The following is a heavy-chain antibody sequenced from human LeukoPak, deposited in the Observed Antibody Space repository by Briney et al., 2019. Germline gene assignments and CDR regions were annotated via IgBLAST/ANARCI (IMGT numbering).Heavy chain of an antibody. CDR1: GFTFGDHA. CDR3: NRGPIQLWLYYGMDV. CDR2: IRSKAYGGTT. V-gene: IGHV3-49*04. D-gene: IGHD5-18*01. J-gene: IGHJ6*02. Sequence: PGGSLRLSCTASGFTFGDHAMSWARQAPGKRLEWVGFIRSKAYGGTTEYAASVKGRFTISRDDSKSIAYLQMNSLKTEDTAVYYCNRGPIQLWLYYGMDVWGQGTTVIVSS.